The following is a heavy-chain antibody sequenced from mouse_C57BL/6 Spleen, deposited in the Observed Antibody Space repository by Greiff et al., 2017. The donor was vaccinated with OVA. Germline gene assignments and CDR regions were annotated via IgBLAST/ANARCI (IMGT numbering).Heavy chain of an antibody. D-gene: IGHD1-1*01. CDR2: IDPSDSYT. CDR1: GYTFTSYW. CDR3: ARVLLTTVVATRYFDV. J-gene: IGHJ1*03. V-gene: IGHV1-59*01. Sequence: QVQLQQPGAELVRPGTSVKLSCKASGYTFTSYWMHWVKQRPGQGLEWIGVIDPSDSYTNYNQKFKGKATLTVDTSSSTAYMQLSSLTSEDSAVYYCARVLLTTVVATRYFDVWGTGTTVTVSS.